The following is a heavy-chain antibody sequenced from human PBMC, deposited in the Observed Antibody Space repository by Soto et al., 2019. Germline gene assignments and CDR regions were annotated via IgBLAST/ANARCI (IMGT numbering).Heavy chain of an antibody. J-gene: IGHJ4*02. V-gene: IGHV3-23*01. D-gene: IGHD3-10*01. CDR2: IGVGGGDR. CDR1: GFTFSSYA. Sequence: GGSLRLSCAASGFTFSSYAMSWVRQAPGKGLEWVSIIGVGGGDRYYPESVKGRFTISRDNSRDTLYLEMNSLRDEDTAVYYCARVRFGELVWGQGTLVTV. CDR3: ARVRFGELV.